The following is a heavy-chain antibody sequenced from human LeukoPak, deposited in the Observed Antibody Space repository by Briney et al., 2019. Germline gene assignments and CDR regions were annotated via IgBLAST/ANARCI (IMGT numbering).Heavy chain of an antibody. D-gene: IGHD1-26*01. CDR2: ISSSSSYI. J-gene: IGHJ5*02. CDR1: GFTFSSYC. V-gene: IGHV3-21*01. CDR3: AREPLIVGATPGGFDP. Sequence: GGSLRLSCAASGFTFSSYCMNWVRQAPGKGLEWVSSISSSSSYIYYADSVKGRFTISRDNAKNSLYLQMNSLRAEDTAVYYCAREPLIVGATPGGFDPWGQGTLVTVSS.